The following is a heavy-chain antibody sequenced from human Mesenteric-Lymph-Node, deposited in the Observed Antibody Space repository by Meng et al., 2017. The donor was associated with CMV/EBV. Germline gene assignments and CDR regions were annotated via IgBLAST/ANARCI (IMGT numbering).Heavy chain of an antibody. V-gene: IGHV3-7*01. CDR2: INQDGSEK. D-gene: IGHD2-2*01. Sequence: GESLKISCAASGFTFSSYAMSWVRQAPGRGLEWVANINQDGSEKHYVDSVKGRFTISRDNAENSLDLQMNSLRVEDTAVYYCARDVVGVLPAAANYWGRGTLVTVSS. J-gene: IGHJ4*02. CDR1: GFTFSSYA. CDR3: ARDVVGVLPAAANY.